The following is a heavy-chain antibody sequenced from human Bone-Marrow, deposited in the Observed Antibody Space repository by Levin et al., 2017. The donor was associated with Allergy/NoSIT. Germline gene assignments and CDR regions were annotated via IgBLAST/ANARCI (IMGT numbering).Heavy chain of an antibody. V-gene: IGHV3-23*01. J-gene: IGHJ1*01. CDR3: AKEGMTIFGEFQD. CDR2: ISGTGGST. CDR1: GFTFNAYA. Sequence: PGGSLRLSCAASGFTFNAYAMSWVRQAPGKGLEWVSAISGTGGSTYYADSVEGRFTISRDSPKNTLYLDMNNLRAEDTAVYFCAKEGMTIFGEFQDWGQGTLVTVSS. D-gene: IGHD3-3*01.